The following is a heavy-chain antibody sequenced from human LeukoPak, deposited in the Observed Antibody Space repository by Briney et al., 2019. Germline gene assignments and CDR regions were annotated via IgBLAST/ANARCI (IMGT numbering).Heavy chain of an antibody. Sequence: ASVKVSCKASGYTFTSYGISWVRQAPGQGLEWMGWISAYNGNTNYAQKLQGRVTMTTDTSTSTAYMELWSLRSDDTAVYYCVRDGGAYGGPLPFDYWGQGTLVTVSS. D-gene: IGHD4-23*01. CDR3: VRDGGAYGGPLPFDY. CDR1: GYTFTSYG. V-gene: IGHV1-18*01. CDR2: ISAYNGNT. J-gene: IGHJ4*02.